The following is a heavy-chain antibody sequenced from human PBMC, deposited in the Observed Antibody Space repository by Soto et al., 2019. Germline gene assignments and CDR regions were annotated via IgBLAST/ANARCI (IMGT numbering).Heavy chain of an antibody. V-gene: IGHV1-18*04. D-gene: IGHD3-22*01. J-gene: IGHJ6*02. CDR1: GYTFTSYG. CDR2: ISAYNGYT. Sequence: QVQLVQSGAEVKKPGASVKVSCKASGYTFTSYGISWVRQAPGQGLEWMGWISAYNGYTNYAQKLQGRVTMSTDTSTTTAYMDLRSLRSDDTAVYYCARDRDSSGYYYYGMDVWGQGTTFTVSS. CDR3: ARDRDSSGYYYYGMDV.